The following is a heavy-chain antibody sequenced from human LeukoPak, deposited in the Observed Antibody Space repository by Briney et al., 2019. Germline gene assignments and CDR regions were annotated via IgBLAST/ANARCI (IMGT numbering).Heavy chain of an antibody. D-gene: IGHD1-26*01. J-gene: IGHJ5*02. Sequence: PGGSRRLSCAASGFTFSSYGMSWVRQAPGKGLEWVSAISGSGGSTYYADSVKGRFTISRDNSKNTLYLQMNSLRAEDTAVYYCAKMVGLVGAKGHFAPWGQGTLVTVSS. CDR1: GFTFSSYG. CDR3: AKMVGLVGAKGHFAP. CDR2: ISGSGGST. V-gene: IGHV3-23*01.